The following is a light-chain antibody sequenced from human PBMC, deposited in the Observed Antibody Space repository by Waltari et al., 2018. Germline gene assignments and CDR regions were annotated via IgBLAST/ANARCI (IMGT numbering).Light chain of an antibody. CDR1: SSDVGGYNY. CDR3: CSYAGSSTFDVV. Sequence: QSALTQPASVSGSPGQSITISCTGTSSDVGGYNYVSWYQQHPGKAPKLMIYDVSKRPSGVSNRCSGSKSGNTASLPIAGLQAEDEADYYCCSYAGSSTFDVVFGGGTKLTVL. V-gene: IGLV2-23*02. J-gene: IGLJ2*01. CDR2: DVS.